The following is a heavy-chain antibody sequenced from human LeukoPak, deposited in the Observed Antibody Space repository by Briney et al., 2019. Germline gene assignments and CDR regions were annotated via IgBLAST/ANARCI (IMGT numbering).Heavy chain of an antibody. CDR2: IFYTGST. V-gene: IGHV4-59*12. CDR3: ARVSSSSGYYYYYMDV. D-gene: IGHD6-6*01. Sequence: SETLSLTCTVSGGSISSYYWSWIRQPPGKGLEWIGYIFYTGSTNYNPSLKSRVTISVLTSKNQFSLKLSSVTAADTAVYYCARVSSSSGYYYYYMDVWGKGTTVTVSS. CDR1: GGSISSYY. J-gene: IGHJ6*03.